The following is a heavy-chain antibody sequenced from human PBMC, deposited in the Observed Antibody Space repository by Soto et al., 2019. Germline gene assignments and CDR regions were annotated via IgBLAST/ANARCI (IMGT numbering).Heavy chain of an antibody. J-gene: IGHJ6*02. D-gene: IGHD3-16*01. Sequence: PSETLSLTCTVSGGSVSSSSFLWGWIRQSPGKELEWIGSIYYSGTTYYNPSLKSRVTISVDTSKSQFSLKVSSLTAAATAVSYRAQTTETYVTYFYGMDLWGQVTTVTVCS. V-gene: IGHV4-39*01. CDR3: AQTTETYVTYFYGMDL. CDR1: GGSVSSSSFL. CDR2: IYYSGTT.